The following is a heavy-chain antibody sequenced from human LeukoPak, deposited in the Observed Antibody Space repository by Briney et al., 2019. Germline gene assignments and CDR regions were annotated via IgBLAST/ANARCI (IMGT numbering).Heavy chain of an antibody. D-gene: IGHD1-26*01. V-gene: IGHV3-7*01. CDR3: ARESGAYYYYYMDV. CDR2: IKQDGSEK. J-gene: IGHJ6*03. CDR1: EFTFNSYW. Sequence: PGGSLRLSCAASEFTFNSYWMSWVRQAPGKGLEWVANIKQDGSEKYYVDSVKGRFTISRDNAKNSLYLQMNSLRAEDTAVYYCARESGAYYYYYMDVWGKGTTVTVSS.